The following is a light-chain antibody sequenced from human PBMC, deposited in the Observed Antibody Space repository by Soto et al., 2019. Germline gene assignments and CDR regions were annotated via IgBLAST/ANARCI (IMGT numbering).Light chain of an antibody. Sequence: QSALTQVVSVSGSPGQSVTISCTGTSSDVGRYNVVSWYQHHPGKAPKLMIYEGSKRPSGVSNRFSGSKSGNTASLTISGLRVREEADYYGGSYAGGGPWVFAEGTK. CDR3: GSYAGGGPWV. CDR1: SSDVGRYNV. V-gene: IGLV2-23*01. J-gene: IGLJ3*02. CDR2: EGS.